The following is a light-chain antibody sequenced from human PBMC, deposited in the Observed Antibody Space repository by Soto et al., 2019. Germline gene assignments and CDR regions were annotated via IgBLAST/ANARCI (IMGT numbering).Light chain of an antibody. CDR3: QQYGSSPWT. J-gene: IGKJ1*01. V-gene: IGKV3-20*01. CDR2: GAS. CDR1: QSVSSNY. Sequence: EIVLTQSPGTLSLSPGERATLSCRASQSVSSNYLAWYQQKPGQAPRPLTYGASSRATGIPDRFSGSGAGTDFTLIISRLASEHFAVYYCQQYGSSPWTFGQGTKVEIK.